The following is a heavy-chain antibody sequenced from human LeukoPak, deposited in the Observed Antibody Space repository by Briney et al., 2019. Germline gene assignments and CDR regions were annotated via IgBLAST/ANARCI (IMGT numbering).Heavy chain of an antibody. D-gene: IGHD6-6*01. CDR3: ARDRGSSSCAFDI. CDR1: GYTFTGYY. CDR2: INPNSGGT. V-gene: IGHV1-2*02. J-gene: IGHJ3*02. Sequence: ASVKVSCKASGYTFTGYYMHWVRQAPGQGLEWMGWINPNSGGTNYAQKFQGRVTMTRDTSISTAYMELSRLRSDDTAVYYCARDRGSSSCAFDIWGQGTMVNVSS.